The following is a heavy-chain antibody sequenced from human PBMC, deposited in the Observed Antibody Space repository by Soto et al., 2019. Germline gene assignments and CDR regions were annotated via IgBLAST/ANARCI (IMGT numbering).Heavy chain of an antibody. D-gene: IGHD3-22*01. J-gene: IGHJ4*02. CDR1: GGSFSGYY. CDR2: INHSGST. Sequence: SETLSLTCAVYGGSFSGYYWSWIRQPPGKGLEWIGEINHSGSTNYNPSLKSRVTISVDTSKNQFSLKLSSVTAADTAVYYCARLYYYASSGDKSVYRGQGTPVTVSS. V-gene: IGHV4-34*01. CDR3: ARLYYYASSGDKSVY.